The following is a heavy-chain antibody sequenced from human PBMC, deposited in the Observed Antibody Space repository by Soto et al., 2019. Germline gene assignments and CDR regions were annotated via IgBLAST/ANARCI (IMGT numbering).Heavy chain of an antibody. V-gene: IGHV4-34*01. CDR2: INHSGST. CDR1: GGSFSGYY. CDR3: ARGCIVGATYYYYYYGMDV. Sequence: SETLSLTCAVYGGSFSGYYWTWIRQPPGTGLEWIGEINHSGSTNYNPSLKSRVTISVDTSKNQFSLKLTSVTAADTAVYYCARGCIVGATYYYYYYGMDVWGQGTTVTVSS. D-gene: IGHD1-26*01. J-gene: IGHJ6*02.